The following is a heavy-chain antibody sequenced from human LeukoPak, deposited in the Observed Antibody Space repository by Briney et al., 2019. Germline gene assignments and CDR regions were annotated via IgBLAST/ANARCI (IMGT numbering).Heavy chain of an antibody. J-gene: IGHJ4*02. D-gene: IGHD3-10*01. Sequence: GASVKVSCKASGYTFTSYAMHWVRQAPGQRLEWMGWINAGNGNTKYSQKFQGRVTITRDTSASTAYMELSSLRSEDTAVYYCARDYREGSGSYTFDYWGQGTLVTVSS. CDR2: INAGNGNT. CDR1: GYTFTSYA. CDR3: ARDYREGSGSYTFDY. V-gene: IGHV1-3*01.